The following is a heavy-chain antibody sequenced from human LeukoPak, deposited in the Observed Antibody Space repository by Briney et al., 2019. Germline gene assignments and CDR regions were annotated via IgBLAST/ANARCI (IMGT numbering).Heavy chain of an antibody. V-gene: IGHV4-59*08. Sequence: SETLSLTCAVSGESVSGFYWNWIRQPPGKGLEWIGYIYYTGSTNYNPSLKSRVTISIDTSKNQFSLILSSVTAADTAVYYCARGSEWEPATFDYWGQGTLVTVSS. CDR2: IYYTGST. J-gene: IGHJ4*02. CDR3: ARGSEWEPATFDY. D-gene: IGHD1-26*01. CDR1: GESVSGFY.